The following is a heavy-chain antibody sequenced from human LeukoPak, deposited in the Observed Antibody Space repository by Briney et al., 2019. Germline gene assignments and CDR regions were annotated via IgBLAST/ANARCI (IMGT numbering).Heavy chain of an antibody. CDR2: INHSGST. CDR1: GGSFSGYY. V-gene: IGHV4-34*01. D-gene: IGHD2-15*01. J-gene: IGHJ4*02. CDR3: ARDYFSGGSCRYDY. Sequence: SETLSLTCAVYGGSFSGYYWSWIRQPPGKGLEWIGEINHSGSTNYNPPLKSRVTISVDTSKNQFSLKLSSVTAADTAVYYCARDYFSGGSCRYDYWCQGTLVTVSS.